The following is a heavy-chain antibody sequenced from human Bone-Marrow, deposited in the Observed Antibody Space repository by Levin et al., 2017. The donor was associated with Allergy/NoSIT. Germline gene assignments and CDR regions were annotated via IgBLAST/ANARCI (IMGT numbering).Heavy chain of an antibody. CDR1: GGSVSSDTYY. J-gene: IGHJ4*02. Sequence: GSLRLSCTVSGGSVSSDTYYWSWIRQPPGKGLEWIGYISSSGSTYYNPSLMSRVTISVHTSKNQISLKLTSVTPADTAVYYCARDDYADFTGWVWGQGSLVTVSS. D-gene: IGHD4-17*01. CDR2: ISSSGST. CDR3: ARDDYADFTGWV. V-gene: IGHV4-61*01.